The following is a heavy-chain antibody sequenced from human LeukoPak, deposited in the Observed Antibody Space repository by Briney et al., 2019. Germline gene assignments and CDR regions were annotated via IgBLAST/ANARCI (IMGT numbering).Heavy chain of an antibody. CDR3: ARDSSSGWSRGDY. Sequence: GGSLRLSCAASGFTFSSYSMNWVRQAPGKGLEWVSSISSSSSYIYYADSVKGRFTISRDNAKNSLYLQMNSLRAEDTAVYYCARDSSSGWSRGDYWGQGTLVTVSS. CDR1: GFTFSSYS. D-gene: IGHD6-19*01. J-gene: IGHJ4*02. CDR2: ISSSSSYI. V-gene: IGHV3-21*01.